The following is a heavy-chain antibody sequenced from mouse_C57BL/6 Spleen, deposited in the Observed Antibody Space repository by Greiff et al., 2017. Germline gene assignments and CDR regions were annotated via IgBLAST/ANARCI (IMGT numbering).Heavy chain of an antibody. Sequence: EVKLMESEGGLVQPGSSMKLSCTASGFTFSDYYMAWVRQVPEKGLEWVANINYDGSSTYYLDSLKSRFIISRDNAKNILYLQMSSLKSEDTATYYCAREEENGFAYWGQGTLVTVSA. CDR1: GFTFSDYY. CDR3: AREEENGFAY. J-gene: IGHJ3*01. V-gene: IGHV5-16*01. CDR2: INYDGSST.